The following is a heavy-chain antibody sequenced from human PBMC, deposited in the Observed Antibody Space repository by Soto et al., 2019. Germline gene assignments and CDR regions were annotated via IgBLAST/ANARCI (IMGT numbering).Heavy chain of an antibody. CDR3: ASLGFRPDQDHYYGMDV. Sequence: GAAVKVSCKASGYTFTGYYMHWVRQAPGQGLEWMGRINPNSGATDYAQKFQGRVSMTRDTSISTAYMELSRLRSDDTAVYYCASLGFRPDQDHYYGMDVWGQGTTVTVSS. CDR2: INPNSGAT. J-gene: IGHJ6*02. D-gene: IGHD7-27*01. V-gene: IGHV1-2*02. CDR1: GYTFTGYY.